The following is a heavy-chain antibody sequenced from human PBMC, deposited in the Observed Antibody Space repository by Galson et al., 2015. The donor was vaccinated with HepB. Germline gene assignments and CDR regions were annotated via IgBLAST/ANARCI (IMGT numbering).Heavy chain of an antibody. V-gene: IGHV3-15*01. CDR3: TTGEVGATSYYYYGMDV. Sequence: SLRPSCAASGFTFSNAWMSWVRQAPGKGLEWVGRIKSKTDGGTTDYAAPVKGRFTISRDDSKNTLYLQMNSLKTEDTAVYYCTTGEVGATSYYYYGMDVWGQGTTVTVSS. CDR1: GFTFSNAW. D-gene: IGHD1-26*01. CDR2: IKSKTDGGTT. J-gene: IGHJ6*02.